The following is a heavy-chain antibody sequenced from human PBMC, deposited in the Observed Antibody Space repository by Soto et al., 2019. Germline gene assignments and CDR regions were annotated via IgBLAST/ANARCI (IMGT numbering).Heavy chain of an antibody. V-gene: IGHV1-18*04. J-gene: IGHJ6*02. CDR1: GYSFTDYQ. CDR3: ARVKGKYSSSWFPNRYGMDV. Sequence: GASVKVSCKASGYSFTDYQIHWVRQAPGGGREWMGWISAYNGNTNYAQKLQGRVTMTTDTSTSTAYMELRSLRSDGTAVYYCARVKGKYSSSWFPNRYGMDVWGQGTTVTVS. CDR2: ISAYNGNT. D-gene: IGHD6-13*01.